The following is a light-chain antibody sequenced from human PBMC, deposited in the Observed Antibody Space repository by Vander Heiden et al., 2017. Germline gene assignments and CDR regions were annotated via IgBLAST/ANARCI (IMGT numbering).Light chain of an antibody. CDR3: RHENSSSMT. CDR1: QSISSW. Sequence: DIQMTQSPSTLSASVGDRVTITCRASQSISSWLAWYQQKPGKAPKLLIYKASSLESGVPSRFSGSGSGTEFTLTISSLQPDDFATYSCRHENSSSMTFGQGTKVEIK. CDR2: KAS. J-gene: IGKJ1*01. V-gene: IGKV1-5*03.